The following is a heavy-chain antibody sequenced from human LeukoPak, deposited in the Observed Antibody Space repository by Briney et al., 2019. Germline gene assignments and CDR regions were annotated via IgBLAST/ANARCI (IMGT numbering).Heavy chain of an antibody. CDR2: IYHSGST. J-gene: IGHJ5*02. Sequence: KPSESLSLTCAVSGYSISRGYYWGWIRQPPGKGLEWIGSIYHSGSTYYNPSLKSRVTISIDTSKNQFSLKLSSVIAADTAVYYCASTICGGVRGYNWFDPWGQGTLVTVSS. D-gene: IGHD3-3*01. V-gene: IGHV4-38-2*01. CDR1: GYSISRGYY. CDR3: ASTICGGVRGYNWFDP.